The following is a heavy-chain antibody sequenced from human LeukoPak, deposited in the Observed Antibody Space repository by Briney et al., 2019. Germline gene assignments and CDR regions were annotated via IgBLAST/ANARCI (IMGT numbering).Heavy chain of an antibody. J-gene: IGHJ6*02. CDR2: ISAYNGNT. CDR1: GCTFASYG. V-gene: IGHV1-18*01. Sequence: ASVKVSCKASGCTFASYGISWVRQAPGQGLEWMGWISAYNGNTNYAQKLQGRVTMTTDTSTSTAYMELRSLRSDDTAVYYCARDRRIAAAGTTYGMDVWGQGTTVTVSS. D-gene: IGHD6-13*01. CDR3: ARDRRIAAAGTTYGMDV.